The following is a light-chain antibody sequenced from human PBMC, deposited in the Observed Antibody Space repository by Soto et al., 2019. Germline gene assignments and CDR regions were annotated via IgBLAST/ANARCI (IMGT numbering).Light chain of an antibody. Sequence: DIILTPSPDTLSLSPGERATLSCRASQTVSSNYLAWRQQRPGQAPRLLIYGASTRAAGIPDRFSGSGSGTDFTLTITRLEPEDSAVYFCQQYTGPPTTFGQGTRLEIK. CDR1: QTVSSNY. J-gene: IGKJ5*01. V-gene: IGKV3-20*01. CDR3: QQYTGPPTT. CDR2: GAS.